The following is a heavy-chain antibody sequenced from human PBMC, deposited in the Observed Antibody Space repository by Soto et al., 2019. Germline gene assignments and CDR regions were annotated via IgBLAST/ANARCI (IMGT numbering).Heavy chain of an antibody. V-gene: IGHV4-34*01. Sequence: PSETLSLTCAFYVGSFSGYYWSCIRHPPGKGLEWIGEINHSGSTNYNPSLKSRVTISVDTSKNQFSLKLSSVTAADTAVYYCARGPYDFWSGFEYLGQGTLVIVS. D-gene: IGHD3-3*01. CDR2: INHSGST. J-gene: IGHJ4*02. CDR3: ARGPYDFWSGFEY. CDR1: VGSFSGYY.